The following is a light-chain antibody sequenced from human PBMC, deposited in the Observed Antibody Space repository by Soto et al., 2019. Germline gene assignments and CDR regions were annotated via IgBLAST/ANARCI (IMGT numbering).Light chain of an antibody. Sequence: EIVMTQSPDTLSVSPGERATLSRRASQSVSSNLAWYQQKPGQAPRLLIYAASSLQSGVPSRFSGSGSGTDFTLTISSLQPEDFATYYCQQSYSTPQTFGQGTKGDIK. CDR1: QSVSSN. V-gene: IGKV3-15*01. CDR3: QQSYSTPQT. CDR2: AAS. J-gene: IGKJ1*01.